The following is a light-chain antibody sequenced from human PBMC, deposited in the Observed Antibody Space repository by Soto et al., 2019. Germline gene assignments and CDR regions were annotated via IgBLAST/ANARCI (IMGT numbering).Light chain of an antibody. CDR1: QSVSVN. V-gene: IGKV3-15*01. Sequence: EIVMTQSPGTLSVSPGERATLSCRASQSVSVNLAWYQQKPGQAPRLLIYGVSTRATGIPARFSGSESGTEFTLTISSLQSEDFAVYYCQQYGSSPNTFGQGTKVEIK. CDR2: GVS. CDR3: QQYGSSPNT. J-gene: IGKJ2*01.